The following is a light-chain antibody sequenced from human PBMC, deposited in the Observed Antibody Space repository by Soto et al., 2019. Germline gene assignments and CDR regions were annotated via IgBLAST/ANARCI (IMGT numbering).Light chain of an antibody. CDR1: QSLSSN. CDR2: GAS. Sequence: EKVMTQSPATLSLSPGERATLSCRASQSLSSNLAWYQQKPGQAPRFLIYGASTRATGIPARFSGSGSGTEFTLTISSLQSEDFAVYYCQQYDNWPLTFGGGTKVDIK. J-gene: IGKJ4*01. CDR3: QQYDNWPLT. V-gene: IGKV3-15*01.